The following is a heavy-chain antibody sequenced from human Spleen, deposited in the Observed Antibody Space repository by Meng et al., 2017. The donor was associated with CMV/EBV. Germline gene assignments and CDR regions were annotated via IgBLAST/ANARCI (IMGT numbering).Heavy chain of an antibody. J-gene: IGHJ4*02. CDR1: GFTFGSYG. CDR2: IRYDGSDS. CDR3: ARDPSSLYYFDY. D-gene: IGHD6-13*01. Sequence: GGSLRLSCVASGFTFGSYGLHWVRQAPGKGLEWVAFIRYDGSDSHYSDSVKGRFSMSRDNSKSTLYLQMNSLRAEDTAVYYCARDPSSLYYFDYWGQGTLVTVSS. V-gene: IGHV3-30*02.